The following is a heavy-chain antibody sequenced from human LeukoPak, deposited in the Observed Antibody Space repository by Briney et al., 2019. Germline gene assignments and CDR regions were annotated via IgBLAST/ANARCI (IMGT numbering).Heavy chain of an antibody. CDR3: ARHDFRTYYYDSI. V-gene: IGHV4-39*01. CDR1: GGSISSSSYY. Sequence: SETLSLTCTVSGGSISSSSYYWGWIRQPPGTGLEWIGTICYSGSTYYNPSLKSRVTISVDASKDQFSLRLSSVTAADTAVYYCARHDFRTYYYDSIWGQGTLVTVSS. CDR2: ICYSGST. D-gene: IGHD3-22*01. J-gene: IGHJ4*02.